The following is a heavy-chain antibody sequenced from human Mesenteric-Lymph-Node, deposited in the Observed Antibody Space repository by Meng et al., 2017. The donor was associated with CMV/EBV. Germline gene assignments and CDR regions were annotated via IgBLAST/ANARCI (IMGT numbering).Heavy chain of an antibody. D-gene: IGHD2-2*01. V-gene: IGHV1-2*02. CDR1: GHTFTGHY. Sequence: ASVKVSCKGSGHTFTGHYMDWVRQAPGQGLEWMGWINPNCGDTNYLKKFQGRVTMTRDTSISTAYMELSRLRSDDTAVYYCARESRYRGVVAAANPYYGVDVWGPGTTVTVSS. CDR2: INPNCGDT. J-gene: IGHJ6*02. CDR3: ARESRYRGVVAAANPYYGVDV.